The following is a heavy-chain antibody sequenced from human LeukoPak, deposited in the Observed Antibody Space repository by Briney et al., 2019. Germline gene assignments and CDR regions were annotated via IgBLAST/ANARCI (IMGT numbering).Heavy chain of an antibody. Sequence: GGSLRLSCAASGFTFSDYYMSWIRQAPGMGVEWVSYISSSTSYTNYADSVKGRFTISRDNAKNSRYLQMNSLRAEDTAVYYCATSKRDYFDYWGQGTLVTVSS. J-gene: IGHJ4*02. CDR3: ATSKRDYFDY. V-gene: IGHV3-11*03. CDR1: GFTFSDYY. CDR2: ISSSTSYT.